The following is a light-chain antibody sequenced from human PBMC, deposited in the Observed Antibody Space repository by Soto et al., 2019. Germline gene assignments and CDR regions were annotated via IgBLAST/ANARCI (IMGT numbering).Light chain of an antibody. CDR3: QQYYSLLLT. Sequence: DLQMTQSPSSLSASLGDRVTITCRASQDITNFLNWYQQKPGKAPKLLIYDASNLETGVPSRFSGSGSGTYFTFTISSLQPEDVATYYCQQYYSLLLTFGGGSKVEIK. V-gene: IGKV1-33*01. CDR2: DAS. J-gene: IGKJ4*01. CDR1: QDITNF.